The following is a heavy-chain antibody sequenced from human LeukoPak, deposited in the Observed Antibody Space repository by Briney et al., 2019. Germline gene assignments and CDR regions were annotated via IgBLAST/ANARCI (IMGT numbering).Heavy chain of an antibody. J-gene: IGHJ6*02. Sequence: ASVKVSCKASGYTFTSYAMNWVRQATGQGLEWMGWINTNTGNPTYAQGFTGRFVFSLDTSVSTAYLQISSLKAEDTAVYYCARDVLGYYDYYYGMDVWGQGTTVTVTS. CDR3: ARDVLGYYDYYYGMDV. CDR1: GYTFTSYA. D-gene: IGHD3-16*01. V-gene: IGHV7-4-1*02. CDR2: INTNTGNP.